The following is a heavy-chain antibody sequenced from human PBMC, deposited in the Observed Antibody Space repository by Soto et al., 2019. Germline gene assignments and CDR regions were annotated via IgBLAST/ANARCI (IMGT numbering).Heavy chain of an antibody. Sequence: PGESLKISCKGSGYSFTSYWIGWVRQMPGKGLEWMGIIYPGDSDTRYSPSFQGQVTISADKSISTAYLQWSSLKASDTAMYYCARLHIVVVPAAIWQTYYFDYWGQGTLVTVSS. D-gene: IGHD2-2*02. CDR3: ARLHIVVVPAAIWQTYYFDY. J-gene: IGHJ4*02. V-gene: IGHV5-51*01. CDR2: IYPGDSDT. CDR1: GYSFTSYW.